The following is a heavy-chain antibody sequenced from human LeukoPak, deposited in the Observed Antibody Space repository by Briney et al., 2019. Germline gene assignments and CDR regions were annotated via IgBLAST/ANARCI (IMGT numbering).Heavy chain of an antibody. Sequence: PGGSLRLSCAASGFSFSSYSMNWVRQAPGKGLEWVSSISFSGTYIYYADSLKGRITISRDNARRSLFLQMNSLRAEDTAVYYCARSSSRYCSGGSCYSGVLGYFDYWGQGTLVTVSS. CDR3: ARSSSRYCSGGSCYSGVLGYFDY. CDR1: GFSFSSYS. D-gene: IGHD2-15*01. J-gene: IGHJ4*02. CDR2: ISFSGTYI. V-gene: IGHV3-21*01.